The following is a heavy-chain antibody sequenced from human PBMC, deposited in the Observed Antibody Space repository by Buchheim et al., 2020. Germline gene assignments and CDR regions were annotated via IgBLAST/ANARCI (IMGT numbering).Heavy chain of an antibody. CDR1: GFSFNIYG. CDR3: ARADAAHGMDV. CDR2: IWSVTETK. Sequence: QVQVVESGGGVVQTGRSLRLSCETSGFSFNIYGMHWVRQAPGKGLEWVAVIWSVTETKDYVDSVKGRFTISRDLSKSIMYLEMNSLRVEDTAVYYCARADAAHGMDVWGQGTT. D-gene: IGHD2-2*01. V-gene: IGHV3-33*01. J-gene: IGHJ6*02.